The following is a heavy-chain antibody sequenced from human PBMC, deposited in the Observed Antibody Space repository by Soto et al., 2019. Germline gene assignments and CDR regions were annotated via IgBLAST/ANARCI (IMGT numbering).Heavy chain of an antibody. CDR2: IYYSGST. D-gene: IGHD3-16*01. J-gene: IGHJ6*02. V-gene: IGHV4-61*01. CDR1: GGSVSSGSYY. CDR3: ARDSRFNYGMDV. Sequence: SETLSLTCTVSGGSVSSGSYYWSWIRQPPGKGLEWIGYIYYSGSTNYNPSLKSRVTISVDTSKNQFSLKLSSVTAADTAVYYCARDSRFNYGMDVWGQGTTVTVSS.